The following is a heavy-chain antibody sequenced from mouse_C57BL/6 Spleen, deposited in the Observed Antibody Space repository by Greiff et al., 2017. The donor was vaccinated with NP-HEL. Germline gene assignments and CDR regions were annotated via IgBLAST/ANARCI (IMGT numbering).Heavy chain of an antibody. CDR1: GFTFSDYG. CDR2: ISSGSSTI. V-gene: IGHV5-17*01. Sequence: EVQGVESGGGLVKPGGSLKLSCAASGFTFSDYGMHWVRQAPEKGLEWVAYISSGSSTIYYADTVKGRFTISRDNAKNTLFLQMTSLRSEDTAMYYCARNIYYDYDGYAMDYWGQGTSVTVSS. D-gene: IGHD2-4*01. CDR3: ARNIYYDYDGYAMDY. J-gene: IGHJ4*01.